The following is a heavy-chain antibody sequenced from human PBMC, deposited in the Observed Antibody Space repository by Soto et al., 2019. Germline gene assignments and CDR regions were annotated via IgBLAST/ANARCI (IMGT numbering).Heavy chain of an antibody. CDR3: ARGGNGWFDP. J-gene: IGHJ5*02. V-gene: IGHV3-23*01. Sequence: GGSLRLSCVASVFTFISYVMSCVRHSPVRVLDWVSSVSAGGSSTYYADSVKGRGTISRDNSKKTVDVQMNSLRVKDTAVYYCARGGNGWFDPWGQGTPVTLS. CDR2: VSAGGSST. CDR1: VFTFISYV. D-gene: IGHD3-10*01.